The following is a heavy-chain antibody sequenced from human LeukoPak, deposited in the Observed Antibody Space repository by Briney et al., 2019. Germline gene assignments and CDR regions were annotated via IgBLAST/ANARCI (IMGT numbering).Heavy chain of an antibody. CDR1: GFTFSYYG. V-gene: IGHV3-30*02. Sequence: GGSLRLSCAASGFTFSYYGMHWVRQAPGKGLEWLAVIWSDGSNKYYADSVKGRFTISRDNSKNTLYLQMNSLRAEDTAVYYCATGPIVGATSFLDYWGQGTLVTVSS. CDR3: ATGPIVGATSFLDY. CDR2: IWSDGSNK. J-gene: IGHJ4*02. D-gene: IGHD1-26*01.